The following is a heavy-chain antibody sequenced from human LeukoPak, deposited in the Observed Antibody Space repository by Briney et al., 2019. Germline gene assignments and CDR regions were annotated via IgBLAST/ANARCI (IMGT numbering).Heavy chain of an antibody. CDR2: ISYDGSNK. CDR1: GFTFSSYA. CDR3: ASAYYDILTGYQYYFDY. Sequence: GGSLRLSCAASGFTFSSYAMHWVRQAPGKGLEWVAVISYDGSNKYYADSVKGRFTISRDNSKNTLYLQMNSLRAEDTAVYYCASAYYDILTGYQYYFDYWGQGTLVTVSS. D-gene: IGHD3-9*01. J-gene: IGHJ4*02. V-gene: IGHV3-30-3*01.